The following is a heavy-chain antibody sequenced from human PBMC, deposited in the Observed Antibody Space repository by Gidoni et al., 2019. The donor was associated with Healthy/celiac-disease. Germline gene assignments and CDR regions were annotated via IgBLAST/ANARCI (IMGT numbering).Heavy chain of an antibody. V-gene: IGHV3-23*01. Sequence: VQLLESGGGLLQPGGSLRLSCAALGFTFSRHARSWVRQAPGKGLEGVLAISGSGGSTYYADSVKGRFTISRDNSKNTLYLQMNSLRAEDTAVYYCAKGGSGSYSWERDQAADYWGQGTLVTVSS. CDR1: GFTFSRHA. J-gene: IGHJ4*02. CDR3: AKGGSGSYSWERDQAADY. CDR2: ISGSGGST. D-gene: IGHD3-10*01.